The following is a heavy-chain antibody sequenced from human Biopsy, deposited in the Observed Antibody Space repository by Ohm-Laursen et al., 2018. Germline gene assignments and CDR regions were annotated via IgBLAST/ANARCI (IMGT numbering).Heavy chain of an antibody. J-gene: IGHJ6*02. CDR3: ASMPAAIHEPNYSYYGMHV. V-gene: IGHV4-59*08. Sequence: TLSLTCTVSDGSINSYYWNWIRQPPGKGLEWIGYIYYSGSINYNPSLKSRVTISLDTSKNQFSLKLSSVTAADTAVYYCASMPAAIHEPNYSYYGMHVWGQGTTVTVSS. CDR2: IYYSGSI. CDR1: DGSINSYY. D-gene: IGHD2-2*02.